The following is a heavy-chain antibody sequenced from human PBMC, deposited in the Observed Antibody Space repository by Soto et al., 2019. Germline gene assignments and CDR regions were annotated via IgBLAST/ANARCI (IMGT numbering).Heavy chain of an antibody. D-gene: IGHD5-12*01. Sequence: QVQLVQSGAEVKKPGASVKVSCKASGYTFTSYAMHWVRHAPGQRLEWMGWINAGNGNTKYSQKFQGRVTITRDTSASTAYMELSSLRSEETAVYYCARKVVATIYGMAVWGQGTTVTVSS. CDR1: GYTFTSYA. CDR3: ARKVVATIYGMAV. CDR2: INAGNGNT. V-gene: IGHV1-3*01. J-gene: IGHJ6*02.